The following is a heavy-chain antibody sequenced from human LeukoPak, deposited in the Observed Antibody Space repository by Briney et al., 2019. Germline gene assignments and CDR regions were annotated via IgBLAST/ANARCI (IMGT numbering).Heavy chain of an antibody. CDR1: GFTFSDYY. D-gene: IGHD5-24*01. CDR3: AKSPEMATTYYFDY. V-gene: IGHV3-11*04. Sequence: AGGSLRLSCAASGFTFSDYYMSWIRQAPGKGLEWVSYISSSGSTIYYADSVKGRFTISRDNSKNTLYLQMNSLRAEDTAVYYCAKSPEMATTYYFDYWGQGTLVTVSS. CDR2: ISSSGSTI. J-gene: IGHJ4*02.